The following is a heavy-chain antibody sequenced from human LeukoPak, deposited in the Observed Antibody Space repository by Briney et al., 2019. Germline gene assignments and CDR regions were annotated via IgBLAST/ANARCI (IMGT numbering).Heavy chain of an antibody. CDR2: IYTSGST. Sequence: PSETLSLTCSVSGGFISSYYWSWIRQPPGKGLEWIGYIYTSGSTNYNPSLKSRVTMSVDRSKNQFSLRLTSVNAADTAVYYCASGRDGYNGHWGQGTLVTVSS. V-gene: IGHV4-4*09. CDR3: ASGRDGYNGH. CDR1: GGFISSYY. J-gene: IGHJ4*02. D-gene: IGHD5-24*01.